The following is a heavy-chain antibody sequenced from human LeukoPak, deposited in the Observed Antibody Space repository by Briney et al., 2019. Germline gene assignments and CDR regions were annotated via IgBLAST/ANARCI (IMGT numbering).Heavy chain of an antibody. CDR1: GFTFSTYA. D-gene: IGHD3-16*02. CDR2: LWYDGSEQ. V-gene: IGHV3-33*01. J-gene: IGHJ1*01. CDR3: AREGDSRWGELSP. Sequence: GRSLRLASAASGFTFSTYAIHWVRQARGKGVELVAVLWYDGSEQYYADWVKGRCIISRDNSKSTPDPQMNSLRAEDTAVYYCAREGDSRWGELSPWGQGTLVTVSA.